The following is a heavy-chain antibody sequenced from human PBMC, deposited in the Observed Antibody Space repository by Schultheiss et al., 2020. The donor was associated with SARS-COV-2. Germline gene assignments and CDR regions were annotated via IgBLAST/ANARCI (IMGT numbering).Heavy chain of an antibody. Sequence: GGSLRLSCAASGFTFSNAWMSWVRQAPGKGLEWVAVIWYDGSNKYYADSVKGRFTISRDNSKNTLYLQMNSLRAEDTAVYYCARAVAGTALGFDPWGQGTLVTVSS. CDR1: GFTFSNAW. J-gene: IGHJ5*02. D-gene: IGHD6-19*01. CDR3: ARAVAGTALGFDP. V-gene: IGHV3-33*08. CDR2: IWYDGSNK.